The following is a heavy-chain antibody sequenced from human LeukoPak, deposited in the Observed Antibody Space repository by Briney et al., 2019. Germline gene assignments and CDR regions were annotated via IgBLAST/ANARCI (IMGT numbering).Heavy chain of an antibody. CDR3: ARDEARGYFDY. J-gene: IGHJ4*02. D-gene: IGHD2-15*01. Sequence: GGSLRLSCAASGFTFSDEYMSWVRQAPGKGLEWVSSISSSNSYIYYTDSVKGRFTISRDNAENSLYLQMNSLRAEDTAVYYCARDEARGYFDYWGQGTLVTVSS. V-gene: IGHV3-21*01. CDR1: GFTFSDEY. CDR2: ISSSNSYI.